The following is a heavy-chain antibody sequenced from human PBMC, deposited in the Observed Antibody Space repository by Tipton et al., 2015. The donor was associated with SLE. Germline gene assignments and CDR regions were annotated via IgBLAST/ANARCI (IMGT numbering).Heavy chain of an antibody. Sequence: SLRPSCAASGFTFSSYWMHWVRQAPGKGLVWVSRINSDGSSTSYADSVKGRFTISRDNAKNTLYLQMNSLRAEDTAVYYCARDTGIAVAGSPYGMDVWGQGTTVTVSS. D-gene: IGHD6-19*01. J-gene: IGHJ6*02. CDR1: GFTFSSYW. CDR3: ARDTGIAVAGSPYGMDV. V-gene: IGHV3-74*01. CDR2: INSDGSST.